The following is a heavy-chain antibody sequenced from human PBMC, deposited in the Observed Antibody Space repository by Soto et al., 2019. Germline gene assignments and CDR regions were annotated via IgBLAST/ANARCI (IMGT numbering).Heavy chain of an antibody. V-gene: IGHV4-30-2*01. CDR2: IYHSGST. Sequence: QLQLQESGSGLVKPSQTLSLTCAVSGGSISSGGYSWSWIRQPPGKGLEWIGYIYHSGSTYYNPSLKGRVTLSVDRSKNQFSLKLSSVTAADTAVYYCARVETSDYYGSGSRPEWFDPWGQGTLVTVSS. J-gene: IGHJ5*02. CDR1: GGSISSGGYS. D-gene: IGHD3-10*01. CDR3: ARVETSDYYGSGSRPEWFDP.